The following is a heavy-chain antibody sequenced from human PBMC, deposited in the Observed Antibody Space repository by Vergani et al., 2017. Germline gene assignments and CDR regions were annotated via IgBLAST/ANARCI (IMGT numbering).Heavy chain of an antibody. CDR1: GGSISSSSYY. J-gene: IGHJ6*03. Sequence: QLQLQESGPGLVKPSETLSLTFTVSGGSISSSSYYWGWIRQPPGKGLEWIGSIYYSGSTYYNPSLKSRVTISVDTSKNQFSLKLSSVTAADTAVYYCARSSDSGSYYSYYYYYMDVWGKGTTVTVSS. CDR3: ARSSDSGSYYSYYYYYMDV. D-gene: IGHD1-26*01. V-gene: IGHV4-39*07. CDR2: IYYSGST.